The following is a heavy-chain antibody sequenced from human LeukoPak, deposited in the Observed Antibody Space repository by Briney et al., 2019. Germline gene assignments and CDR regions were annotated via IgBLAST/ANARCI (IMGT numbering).Heavy chain of an antibody. V-gene: IGHV3-69-1*01. Sequence: PGGSLRLSCAASGFTVSSSYLSWVRQAPGKGLEWVSCISSSSTIYYADSVKGRFTISRDSAKNSLYLQMNSLRAEDTAVYYCARGGGSGRNAFDIWGQGIMVTVSS. CDR2: ISSSSTI. CDR1: GFTVSSSY. CDR3: ARGGGSGRNAFDI. D-gene: IGHD3-16*01. J-gene: IGHJ3*02.